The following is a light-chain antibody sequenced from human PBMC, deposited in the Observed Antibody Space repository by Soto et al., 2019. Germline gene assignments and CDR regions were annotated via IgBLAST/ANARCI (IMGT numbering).Light chain of an antibody. CDR3: QQYGSSLLT. V-gene: IGKV3-20*01. J-gene: IGKJ4*01. CDR1: QSVSSSY. CDR2: GAS. Sequence: EILMTQSPATLSVSPWERATLSCRASQSVSSSYLAWYQQKPGQAPRLLIYGASSRATGIPDRFSGSGSGTDFTLTISRLEPEDFAVYYCQQYGSSLLTFGGGTKVDIK.